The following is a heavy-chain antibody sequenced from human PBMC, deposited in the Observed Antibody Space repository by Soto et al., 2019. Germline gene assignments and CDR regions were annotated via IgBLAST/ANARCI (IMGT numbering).Heavy chain of an antibody. D-gene: IGHD1-1*01. Sequence: PGGSLRLSCSASGFIFSSYWMTWVRQAPGKGLEWVANIKQDGSEKYYVDSVKGRFTISRDNAKNSLDLQMNSLRADDRAMYYCVRGRQLERPSPFDYWGQGTLVTVSS. J-gene: IGHJ4*02. CDR2: IKQDGSEK. CDR1: GFIFSSYW. V-gene: IGHV3-7*05. CDR3: VRGRQLERPSPFDY.